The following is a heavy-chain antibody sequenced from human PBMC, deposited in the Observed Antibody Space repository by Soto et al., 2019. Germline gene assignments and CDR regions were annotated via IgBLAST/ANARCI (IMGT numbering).Heavy chain of an antibody. CDR3: AREPSRSGPFDY. Sequence: SETLSLTCTVSGGSISSYYWSWIRQPPGKGLEWIGYIYYSGSTNYNPSLKSRVTISVDTSKNQFSLKLSSVTAADTAVYYCAREPSRSGPFDYWGQGTLVTVSS. J-gene: IGHJ4*02. CDR2: IYYSGST. D-gene: IGHD3-10*01. V-gene: IGHV4-59*01. CDR1: GGSISSYY.